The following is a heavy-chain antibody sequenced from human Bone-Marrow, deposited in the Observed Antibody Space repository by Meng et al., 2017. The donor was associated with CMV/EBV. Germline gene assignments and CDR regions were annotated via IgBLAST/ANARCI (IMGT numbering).Heavy chain of an antibody. CDR1: GFTFSSFA. Sequence: GESLKISCAASGFTFSSFAMTWVRQAPGKGLEWVSAISGSGDTTYYTQSMKGRFTISRDNSKSTLYRKMDSLRAKDTAVYYCAKYSPPTSGCTGFFPFWGRGTLVTVSS. V-gene: IGHV3-23*01. J-gene: IGHJ4*02. D-gene: IGHD5-12*01. CDR3: AKYSPPTSGCTGFFPF. CDR2: ISGSGDTT.